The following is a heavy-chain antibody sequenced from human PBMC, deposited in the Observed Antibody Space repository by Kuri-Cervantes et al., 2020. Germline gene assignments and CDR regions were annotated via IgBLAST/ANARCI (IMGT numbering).Heavy chain of an antibody. CDR3: ARDWFVVPAAPPGDY. CDR1: GYNFNSYP. CDR2: INADDGNT. J-gene: IGHJ4*02. D-gene: IGHD2-2*01. V-gene: IGHV1-3*01. Sequence: ASVKVSCKASGYNFNSYPIHWVRQAPGQSLEWVGWINADDGNTKYSEKLQGRVTMTTDTSTSTAYMELRSLRSDDTAVYYCARDWFVVPAAPPGDYWGQGTLVTVSS.